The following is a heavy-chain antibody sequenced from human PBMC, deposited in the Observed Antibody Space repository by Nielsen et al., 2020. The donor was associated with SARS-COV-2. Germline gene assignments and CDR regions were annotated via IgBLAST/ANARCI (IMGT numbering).Heavy chain of an antibody. J-gene: IGHJ6*02. Sequence: GESLKISCAASGFTFSTYGMHWVRQTPGKGLESVAVISYSGTNKYYADSVKGRFAISRDNAKNSLYLQMNSLRAEDTALYYCAKDLTSWDGMDVWGQGTTVTVSS. D-gene: IGHD3-9*01. V-gene: IGHV3-30*18. CDR1: GFTFSTYG. CDR2: ISYSGTNK. CDR3: AKDLTSWDGMDV.